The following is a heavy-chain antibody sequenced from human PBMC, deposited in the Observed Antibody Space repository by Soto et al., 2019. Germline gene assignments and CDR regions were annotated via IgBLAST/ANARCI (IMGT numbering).Heavy chain of an antibody. J-gene: IGHJ5*02. CDR3: AREGSTRGRGWFDP. D-gene: IGHD1-26*01. CDR2: ISGNNENT. Sequence: GASVKVSCKASGYTFTTYGSTWVRQAPGQGLEWMGWISGNNENTDYAQNFQGRVTMTTDTSTRTAYMELRSLRSDDTAVYYCAREGSTRGRGWFDPWGQGTLVTVS. V-gene: IGHV1-18*04. CDR1: GYTFTTYG.